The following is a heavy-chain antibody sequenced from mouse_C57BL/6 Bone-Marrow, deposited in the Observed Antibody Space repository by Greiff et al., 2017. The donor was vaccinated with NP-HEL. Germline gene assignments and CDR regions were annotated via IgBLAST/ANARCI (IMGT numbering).Heavy chain of an antibody. CDR1: GYTFTSYW. J-gene: IGHJ2*01. V-gene: IGHV1-69*01. Sequence: QVQLQQPGAELVMPGASVKLSCKASGYTFTSYWMHWVKQRPGQGLEWIGEIDPSDSYTNYNQKFKGKSTLTVDKSSSTAYMQLSSLTSEDSAVYYCASKGLLKDFDYWGQGTTLTVSS. CDR3: ASKGLLKDFDY. CDR2: IDPSDSYT. D-gene: IGHD1-1*01.